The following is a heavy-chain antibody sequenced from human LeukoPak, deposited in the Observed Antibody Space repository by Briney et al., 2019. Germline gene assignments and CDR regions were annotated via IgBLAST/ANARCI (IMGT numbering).Heavy chain of an antibody. Sequence: ASVKVSCKASGYTFTSYGISWVRQAPGQGLEWMGWIGAYNGNTNYAQKLQGRVTMTTDTSTSTAYMELRSLRSDDTAVYYCARSTIFGVVTVEFEYWGQGTLVTVSS. V-gene: IGHV1-18*01. J-gene: IGHJ4*02. CDR2: IGAYNGNT. D-gene: IGHD3-3*01. CDR3: ARSTIFGVVTVEFEY. CDR1: GYTFTSYG.